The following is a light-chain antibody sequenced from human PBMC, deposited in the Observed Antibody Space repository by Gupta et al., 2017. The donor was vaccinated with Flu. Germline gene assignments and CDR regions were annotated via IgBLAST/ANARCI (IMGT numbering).Light chain of an antibody. CDR1: QSVSSY. J-gene: IGKJ5*01. Sequence: ERATLSCRASQSVSSYLAWYQQKPGQAPRLLIYDASNRATGIPARFSGSGSGTDFTLTISSLEPEDFAVYYCQQRNNWPPITFGQGTRLEIK. V-gene: IGKV3-11*01. CDR3: QQRNNWPPIT. CDR2: DAS.